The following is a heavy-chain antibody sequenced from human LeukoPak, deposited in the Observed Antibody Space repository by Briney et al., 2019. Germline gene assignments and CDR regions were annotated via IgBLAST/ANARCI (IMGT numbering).Heavy chain of an antibody. CDR1: GGSISSYY. Sequence: SETLSLTCTVSGGSISSYYWSWIRQPPRKGLEWIGYIYYSGSTNYNPSLKSRVTISVDTSKNQFSLKLSSVTAADTAVYYCARGLGYSYGYYYYYGMDVWGQGTTVTVSS. V-gene: IGHV4-59*01. D-gene: IGHD5-18*01. CDR2: IYYSGST. J-gene: IGHJ6*02. CDR3: ARGLGYSYGYYYYYGMDV.